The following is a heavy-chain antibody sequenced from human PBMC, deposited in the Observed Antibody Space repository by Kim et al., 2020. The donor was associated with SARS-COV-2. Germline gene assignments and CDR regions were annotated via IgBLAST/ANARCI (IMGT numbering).Heavy chain of an antibody. CDR3: AKGGAGYCSGGSCDAFDI. D-gene: IGHD2-15*01. J-gene: IGHJ3*02. V-gene: IGHV3-23*01. Sequence: GGSLRLSCAASGFTFSSYAMSWVRQAPGKGLEWVSAISGSGGSTYYADSVKGRFTISRDNSKNTLYLQMNSLRAEDTAVYYCAKGGAGYCSGGSCDAFDIWGQGTMVTVSS. CDR2: ISGSGGST. CDR1: GFTFSSYA.